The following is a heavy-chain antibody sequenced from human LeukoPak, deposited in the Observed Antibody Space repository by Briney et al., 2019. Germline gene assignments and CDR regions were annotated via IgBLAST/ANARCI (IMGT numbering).Heavy chain of an antibody. Sequence: ASVKVSCKASGYTFTGYYMHWVRQAPGQGLEWMGWINPNSGGTNYAQKFQGRVTMTRDTSISTAYMELSRLRSDDTAVYYCARELSTGYQLPKSYWGQGTLVTVSS. CDR3: ARELSTGYQLPKSY. CDR2: INPNSGGT. CDR1: GYTFTGYY. J-gene: IGHJ4*02. D-gene: IGHD2-2*01. V-gene: IGHV1-2*02.